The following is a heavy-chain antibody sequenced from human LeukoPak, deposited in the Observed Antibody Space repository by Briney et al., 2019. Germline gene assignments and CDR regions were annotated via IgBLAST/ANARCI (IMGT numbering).Heavy chain of an antibody. Sequence: GGSLRLSCAASGFTFSTYTMAWVRQAPGKGLEWVAVISYDGSNKYYADSVKGRFTISRDNSKNTLYLQMNSLRAEDTAVYYCAKNSILYYDSSVELDYWGQGTLVTVSS. J-gene: IGHJ4*02. CDR1: GFTFSTYT. CDR2: ISYDGSNK. D-gene: IGHD3-22*01. V-gene: IGHV3-30*18. CDR3: AKNSILYYDSSVELDY.